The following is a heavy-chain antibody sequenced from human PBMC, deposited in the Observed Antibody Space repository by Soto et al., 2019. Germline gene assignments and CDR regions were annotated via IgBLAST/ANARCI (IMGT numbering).Heavy chain of an antibody. CDR2: ISPASGGT. CDR1: GYAFTGYF. Sequence: QVQLVQSGAEVKKPGTSVKVSCETSGYAFTGYFIHWVRQAPGQGLEWMGCISPASGGTEYAPKFQGRVTLTRDTSLSTAHMQLTSLGSDDTAVYYCARGTTMSKGWFGPWGRGTLVTVSS. V-gene: IGHV1-2*02. CDR3: ARGTTMSKGWFGP. J-gene: IGHJ5*02. D-gene: IGHD4-17*01.